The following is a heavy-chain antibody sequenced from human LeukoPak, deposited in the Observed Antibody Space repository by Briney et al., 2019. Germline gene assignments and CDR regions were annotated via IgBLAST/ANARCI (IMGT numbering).Heavy chain of an antibody. CDR2: ISSSGSTI. D-gene: IGHD3-9*01. J-gene: IGHJ6*02. CDR3: ASPNYDILTGYSYSYGMDV. CDR1: GFTFSDYY. V-gene: IGHV3-11*01. Sequence: MTGGSLRLSCAASGFTFSDYYMSWIRQAPGKGLEWVSYISSSGSTIYYADSVEGRFTISRDNAKNSLYLQMNSLRAEDTAVYYCASPNYDILTGYSYSYGMDVWGQGTTVTVSS.